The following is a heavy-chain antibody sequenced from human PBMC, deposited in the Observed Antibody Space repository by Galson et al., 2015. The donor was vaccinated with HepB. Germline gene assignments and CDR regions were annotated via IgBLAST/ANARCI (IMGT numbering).Heavy chain of an antibody. D-gene: IGHD3-10*01. Sequence: SVKVSCKASGYTFTRYGISWVRQAPGQGLEWMGWISAYNGNTNYAQKLQGRVTMTTDTSTSTAYMELRSLRSDDTAVYYCARVGITMVRGVIMTLDYWGQGTLVTVSS. CDR1: GYTFTRYG. J-gene: IGHJ4*02. CDR2: ISAYNGNT. CDR3: ARVGITMVRGVIMTLDY. V-gene: IGHV1-18*04.